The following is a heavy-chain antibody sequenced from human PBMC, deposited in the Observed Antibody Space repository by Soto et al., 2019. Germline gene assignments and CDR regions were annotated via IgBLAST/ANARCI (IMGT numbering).Heavy chain of an antibody. J-gene: IGHJ4*02. D-gene: IGHD2-2*01. Sequence: QITLKESGPTLVKPTQTLTLTCTFSGFSLSTSGVGVGWIRQPPGKALEWLALIYWDDDKRYSPSLKSRLTITKDTSKNQVVLTMTNMDPVDTATYYXXHXXPXLLPAPANPFDYWGQGTLVTVSS. V-gene: IGHV2-5*02. CDR1: GFSLSTSGVG. CDR2: IYWDDDK. CDR3: XHXXPXLLPAPANPFDY.